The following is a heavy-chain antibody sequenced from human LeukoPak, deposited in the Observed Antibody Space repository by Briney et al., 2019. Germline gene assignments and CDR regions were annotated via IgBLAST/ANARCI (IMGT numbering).Heavy chain of an antibody. D-gene: IGHD4-23*01. CDR2: INPNSGGT. J-gene: IGHJ4*02. Sequence: ASVKVSCKASGYTFTGYYMHWVRQAPGQGLEWMGRINPNSGGTNYAQKFQGRVTMTRDTSASTAYMELSSLRSEDTAVYYCAAGESYGGNLDYWGQGTLVTVSS. V-gene: IGHV1-2*06. CDR1: GYTFTGYY. CDR3: AAGESYGGNLDY.